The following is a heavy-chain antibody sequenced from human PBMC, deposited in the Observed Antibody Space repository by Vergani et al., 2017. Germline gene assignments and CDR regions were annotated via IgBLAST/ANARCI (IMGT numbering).Heavy chain of an antibody. CDR3: ARDRSHCSSTSCLYYYGMDV. CDR2: IKQDGSEK. J-gene: IGHJ6*02. D-gene: IGHD2-2*01. CDR1: GFTFSSYW. Sequence: EVQLVESGGGLVQPGGSLRLSCAASGFTFSSYWMSWVRQAPGKGLEWVANIKQDGSEKYYVDSVKGRFTISRDNAKNSLYLQMNSLRAEDTAVYYCARDRSHCSSTSCLYYYGMDVWGQGTTVTVSS. V-gene: IGHV3-7*03.